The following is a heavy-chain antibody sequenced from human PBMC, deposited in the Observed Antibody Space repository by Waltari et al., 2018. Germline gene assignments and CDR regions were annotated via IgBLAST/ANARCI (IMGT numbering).Heavy chain of an antibody. CDR1: GGTFSSYA. CDR2: IIPILGIA. D-gene: IGHD3-3*01. Sequence: QVQLVQSGAEVKKPGSSVKVSCKASGGTFSSYAISWVRQAPAHGLEWMGGIIPILGIANYAQKFQGRVTITADKSTSTAYMELSSLRSEDTAVYYCARCHYDFWSGYAPNYYYYMDVWGKGTTVTVSS. J-gene: IGHJ6*03. CDR3: ARCHYDFWSGYAPNYYYYMDV. V-gene: IGHV1-69*10.